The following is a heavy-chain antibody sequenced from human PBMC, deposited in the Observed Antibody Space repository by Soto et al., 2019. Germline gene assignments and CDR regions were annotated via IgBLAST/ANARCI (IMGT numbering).Heavy chain of an antibody. D-gene: IGHD7-27*01. CDR3: ATGSSGDFDY. V-gene: IGHV4-39*01. CDR1: GGSISSSSYY. Sequence: PSETLSLTCTVSGGSISSSSYYWGWIRQPPGKGLEWIGSIYYSGSTYYNPSLKSRVTISVDTSKNQFSLKLSSVTAADTAVYYCATGSSGDFDYWGQATLVTVSS. CDR2: IYYSGST. J-gene: IGHJ4*02.